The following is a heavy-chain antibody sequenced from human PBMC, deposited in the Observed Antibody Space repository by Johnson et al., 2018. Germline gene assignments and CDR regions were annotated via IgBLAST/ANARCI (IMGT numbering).Heavy chain of an antibody. J-gene: IGHJ3*02. D-gene: IGHD2-15*01. CDR2: IKLDGSDK. CDR3: ARLGDCGGGNCNSFDI. V-gene: IGHV3-7*01. CDR1: GFTFSNYW. Sequence: VQLVESGGGLVQPGGSLTLSCEASGFTFSNYWMSWVRQVPGKGLEWVANIKLDGSDKYYVDSLKGRFTISRDNAKMSLYLHMKSLRAEDTALYYCARLGDCGGGNCNSFDIWGQWTMVTV.